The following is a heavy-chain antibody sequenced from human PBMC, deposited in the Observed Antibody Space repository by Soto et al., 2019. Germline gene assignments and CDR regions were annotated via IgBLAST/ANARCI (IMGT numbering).Heavy chain of an antibody. CDR1: GFTFGRYS. J-gene: IGHJ3*02. Sequence: VQLLESGGGMVQPGGSLRLSCAASGFTFGRYSMTWVRQAPGKGLEWVSSLSGNGGSTYYADSVKGRFTISRDNSKDMLNLQMNGLRAEDTAVYFCAKDARILDYDFWSGGNDAFDMWGQGTKVTVSS. CDR3: AKDARILDYDFWSGGNDAFDM. V-gene: IGHV3-23*01. CDR2: LSGNGGST. D-gene: IGHD3-3*01.